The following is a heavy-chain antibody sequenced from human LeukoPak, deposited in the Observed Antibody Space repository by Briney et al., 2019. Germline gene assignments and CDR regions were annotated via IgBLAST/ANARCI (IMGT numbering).Heavy chain of an antibody. Sequence: GGSLRLSCAASGFTFSSYGMHWVRQAPGKGLEWLAFIWYDGSNKYYADSVKGRFTISRYNSKNTLYLQMNSLRAEDTAVYYCAKDSETTLTRALYYWGQGTLVTVSS. CDR3: AKDSETTLTRALYY. D-gene: IGHD4-17*01. CDR2: IWYDGSNK. J-gene: IGHJ4*02. CDR1: GFTFSSYG. V-gene: IGHV3-30*02.